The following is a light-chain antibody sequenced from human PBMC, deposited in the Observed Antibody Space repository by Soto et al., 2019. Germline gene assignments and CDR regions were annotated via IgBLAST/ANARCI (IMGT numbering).Light chain of an antibody. J-gene: IGLJ2*01. CDR3: SSYTSSSTVI. CDR1: NSDLGGSNY. Sequence: QSALTQPASVSGSPGQSITISCTGTNSDLGGSNYVSWYQQHPGKAPKLMIYDLNSRPSGVSNRFSGSKSGNTASLTISGIQAEDEAHYHCSSYTSSSTVIFGGGTKLTVL. CDR2: DLN. V-gene: IGLV2-14*03.